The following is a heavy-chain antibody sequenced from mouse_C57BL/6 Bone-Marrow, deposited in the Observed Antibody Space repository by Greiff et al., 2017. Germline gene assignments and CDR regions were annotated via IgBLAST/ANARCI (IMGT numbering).Heavy chain of an antibody. CDR1: GYTFTSYG. D-gene: IGHD1-1*01. Sequence: VQLQQSGAELARPGASVKLSCKASGYTFTSYGISWVKQRTGQGLEWIGEIYPRSGNTYYNEKFKGKATLTADKSSSTAYMELRSLTSEDAAVYFCARYYGSSQYYFDYWGQGTTLTVSS. CDR2: IYPRSGNT. CDR3: ARYYGSSQYYFDY. V-gene: IGHV1-81*01. J-gene: IGHJ2*01.